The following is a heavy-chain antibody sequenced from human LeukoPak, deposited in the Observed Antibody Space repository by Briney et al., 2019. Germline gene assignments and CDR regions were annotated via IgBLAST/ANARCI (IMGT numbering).Heavy chain of an antibody. Sequence: GGSLRLSCAASGFTVSDNYMSWVRQAPGKGLEWVSVMYSRGDTYYANSVKGRFTFSRDISKNTLYLQMNGLRVADTAMYYCARDAPQVPAAGVLASWGQGTMVIVSS. D-gene: IGHD6-13*01. J-gene: IGHJ5*02. V-gene: IGHV3-53*01. CDR2: MYSRGDT. CDR3: ARDAPQVPAAGVLAS. CDR1: GFTVSDNY.